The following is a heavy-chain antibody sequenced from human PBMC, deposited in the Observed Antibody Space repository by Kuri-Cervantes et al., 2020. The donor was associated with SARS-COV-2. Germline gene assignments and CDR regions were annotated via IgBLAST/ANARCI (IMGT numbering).Heavy chain of an antibody. J-gene: IGHJ3*02. CDR3: ATLNPDYYDSSGYTAFDI. CDR2: IDPSDTYT. D-gene: IGHD3-22*01. V-gene: IGHV5-10-1*01. Sequence: GGSLRLSCNVSGYSFTSYWSSWVRQIPGKGLEWMGKIDPSDTYTNYSPSFQGHVTISADKSINTAYLQWSSLKAADTAMYYCATLNPDYYDSSGYTAFDIWGQGTMVTVSS. CDR1: GYSFTSYW.